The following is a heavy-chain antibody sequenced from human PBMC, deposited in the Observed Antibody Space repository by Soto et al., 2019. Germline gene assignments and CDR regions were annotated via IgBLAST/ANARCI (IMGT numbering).Heavy chain of an antibody. J-gene: IGHJ4*02. Sequence: QVQLVESGGGVVQPGRSLRLSCAASGFTFSSYDMHWVRQAPGKGLEWVAGISYDGSNKYYADSVKGRFTISRDNSKNTLYLQMNSLRAEDTAVYYCARYFGYNWNYNFDYWGQGTLVTVSS. CDR1: GFTFSSYD. CDR3: ARYFGYNWNYNFDY. CDR2: ISYDGSNK. V-gene: IGHV3-30-3*01. D-gene: IGHD1-7*01.